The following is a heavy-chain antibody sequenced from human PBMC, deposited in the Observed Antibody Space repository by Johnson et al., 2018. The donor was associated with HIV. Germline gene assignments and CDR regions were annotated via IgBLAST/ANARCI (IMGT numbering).Heavy chain of an antibody. Sequence: QVQLVESGGGVVQPGRSLRLSCAASGFTFSSYAMHWVRQAPGKGLEWVAVITYDGSNTYYADSVKGRFTLSRDNYKNTLYLQIKSLRAEDAAVYYCANALILDAFNIWGQGTMVTVAS. V-gene: IGHV3-30-3*01. CDR2: ITYDGSNT. D-gene: IGHD2-21*01. CDR1: GFTFSSYA. J-gene: IGHJ3*02. CDR3: ANALILDAFNI.